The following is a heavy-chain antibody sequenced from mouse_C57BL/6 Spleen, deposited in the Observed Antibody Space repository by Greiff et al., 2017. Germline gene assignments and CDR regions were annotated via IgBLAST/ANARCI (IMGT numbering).Heavy chain of an antibody. Sequence: EVHLVESGGGLVQPGGSLKLSCAASGFTFSDYYMYWVRQTPEKRLEWVAYISNGGGSTYYPDTVKGRFTISRDNAKNTLYLQMSRLKSEDTAMYYCARRGYYGSRDYYAMDYWGQGTSVTVSS. V-gene: IGHV5-12*01. CDR1: GFTFSDYY. J-gene: IGHJ4*01. CDR2: ISNGGGST. D-gene: IGHD1-1*01. CDR3: ARRGYYGSRDYYAMDY.